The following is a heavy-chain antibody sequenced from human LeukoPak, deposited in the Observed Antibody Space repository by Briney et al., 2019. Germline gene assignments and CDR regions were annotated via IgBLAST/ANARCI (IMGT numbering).Heavy chain of an antibody. J-gene: IGHJ5*02. CDR1: GYSISSGYY. CDR3: ARSGADYIWGSYRFGSWFDP. D-gene: IGHD3-16*02. V-gene: IGHV4-38-2*02. Sequence: SETLSLTCSVSGYSISSGYYWGWPRQPPGKGLEWIGSMSHSAGTYQNPSLKSQVTISIDTSKNRFFLKVTSVPAADTAVYYCARSGADYIWGSYRFGSWFDPWGQGTLVTVSS. CDR2: MSHSAGT.